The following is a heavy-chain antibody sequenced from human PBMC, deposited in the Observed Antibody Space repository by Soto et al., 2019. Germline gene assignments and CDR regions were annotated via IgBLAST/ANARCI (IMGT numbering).Heavy chain of an antibody. Sequence: LRLSCAASGFTFSSYAMGWVRQAPGKGLEWVSAISGSGGSTYYADSVKGRFTISRDNSKNTLYLQMNSLRAEDTAVYYCAKATGVATIRVYFDYWGQGTLVTVSS. D-gene: IGHD3-3*01. J-gene: IGHJ4*02. CDR1: GFTFSSYA. CDR3: AKATGVATIRVYFDY. V-gene: IGHV3-23*01. CDR2: ISGSGGST.